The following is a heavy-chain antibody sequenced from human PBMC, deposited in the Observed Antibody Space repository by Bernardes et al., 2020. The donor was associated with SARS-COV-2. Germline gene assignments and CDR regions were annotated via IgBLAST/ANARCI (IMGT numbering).Heavy chain of an antibody. CDR1: IYSSRTYG. CDR3: ARDRSAPFWFGGVAADS. J-gene: IGHJ4*02. CDR2: ISASNGRT. D-gene: IGHD3-10*01. V-gene: IGHV1-18*01. Sequence: ASLKVSCQASIYSSRTYGVSWVRQAPGQGLEWLGWISASNGRTRYAENLQHRVTLTTDTSTGTAYLEMRSLRPEDTAVYYCARDRSAPFWFGGVAADSWGLGTLVTVSS.